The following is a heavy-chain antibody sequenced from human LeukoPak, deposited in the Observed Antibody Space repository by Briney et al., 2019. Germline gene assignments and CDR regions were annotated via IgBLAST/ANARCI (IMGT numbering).Heavy chain of an antibody. CDR2: IKQDGSEE. J-gene: IGHJ4*02. Sequence: GGSLRLSCAASGFAFSSYWMDWVRQAPGKGLEWVANIKQDGSEENYVDSVKGRFTISRDNAKHSLYLQMHSLRAEDTAVYYCARGLSFDNTNDFDSWGQGALVTVSS. CDR3: ARGLSFDNTNDFDS. V-gene: IGHV3-7*01. D-gene: IGHD3-9*01. CDR1: GFAFSSYW.